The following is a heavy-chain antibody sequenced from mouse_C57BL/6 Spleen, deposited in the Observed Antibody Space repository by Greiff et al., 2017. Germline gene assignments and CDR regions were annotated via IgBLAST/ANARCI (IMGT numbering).Heavy chain of an antibody. CDR2: IDPSDSYT. V-gene: IGHV1-69*01. J-gene: IGHJ2*01. Sequence: VQLQQPGAELVMPGASVKLSCKASGYTFTSYWMHWVKQRPGQGLEWIGEIDPSDSYTNYNQKFKGKSTLTVDKSSSTAYMQLSSLTSEDSAVYYCARKGGSYYGNPFDYRGHGATLTVSS. CDR3: ARKGGSYYGNPFDY. CDR1: GYTFTSYW. D-gene: IGHD1-1*01.